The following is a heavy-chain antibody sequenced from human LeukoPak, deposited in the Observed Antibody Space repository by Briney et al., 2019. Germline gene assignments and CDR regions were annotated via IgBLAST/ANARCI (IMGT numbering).Heavy chain of an antibody. Sequence: SETLSLTCTVSGGSISSYYWSWIRQPAGKGLEWIGRIYTSGSTNYNPSLKSRVTMSVDTSKNQFSLKLSSVTAADTAVYYCARVHDDQWEPGGVWFDPWGQGTLVTVSS. CDR3: ARVHDDQWEPGGVWFDP. D-gene: IGHD1-26*01. CDR2: IYTSGST. J-gene: IGHJ5*02. CDR1: GGSISSYY. V-gene: IGHV4-4*07.